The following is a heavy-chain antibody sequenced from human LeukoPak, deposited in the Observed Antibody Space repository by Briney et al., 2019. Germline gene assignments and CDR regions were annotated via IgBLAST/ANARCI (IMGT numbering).Heavy chain of an antibody. CDR3: ASLPDYYDSSGYPPSLYYYGMDV. D-gene: IGHD3-22*01. Sequence: ASVKVSCKASGYTFTGYYMHWVRQAPGQGLEWMGWISPNSGGTNYAQKFQGRVTMTRDTSISTAYMELSRLRSDDTAVYHCASLPDYYDSSGYPPSLYYYGMDVWGQGTTVTVSS. J-gene: IGHJ6*02. CDR1: GYTFTGYY. V-gene: IGHV1-2*02. CDR2: ISPNSGGT.